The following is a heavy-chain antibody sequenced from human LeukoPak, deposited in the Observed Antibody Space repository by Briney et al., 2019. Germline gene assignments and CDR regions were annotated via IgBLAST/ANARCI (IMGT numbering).Heavy chain of an antibody. V-gene: IGHV3-23*01. CDR3: ARTQSSSLIDY. CDR1: GFTLSTSA. J-gene: IGHJ4*02. Sequence: GGSLRLSCAASGFTLSTSAMSWVRQAPGKGLEWVSSVRKRGLGTYYADSVKVRFTSSRDNSKNTLYLQMNSLRAEDTAVYFCARTQSSSLIDYWGRGTLVTVSS. D-gene: IGHD6-13*01. CDR2: VRKRGLGT.